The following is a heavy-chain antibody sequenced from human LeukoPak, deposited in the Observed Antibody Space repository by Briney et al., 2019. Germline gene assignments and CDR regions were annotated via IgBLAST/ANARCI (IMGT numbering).Heavy chain of an antibody. CDR2: IYTSGST. CDR1: GGSISSGSYY. J-gene: IGHJ4*02. V-gene: IGHV4-61*02. Sequence: SETLSLTCTVSGGSISSGSYYWSWIRQPAGKGLEWIGRIYTSGSTNYNPSLKSRVTISVDTSKNQFSLKLSSVTAADTAVCYCASHSSSWSGGFDCWGQGTLVTVSA. CDR3: ASHSSSWSGGFDC. D-gene: IGHD6-13*01.